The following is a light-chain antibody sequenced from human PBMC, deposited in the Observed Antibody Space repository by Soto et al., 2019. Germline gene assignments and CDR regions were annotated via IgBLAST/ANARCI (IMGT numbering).Light chain of an antibody. CDR3: LLYYGDVHV. V-gene: IGLV7-43*01. CDR1: TGAVTSGFH. CDR2: XTX. Sequence: QAVVTQEPSLTVSPGGTVTLTCASSTGAVTSGFHPNWFQQKPGQAPRALIYXTXXXXXXXPXXXSGSLLGGKAALTLSGVXPEDEAEYYCLLYYGDVHVFGTGTKLTVL. J-gene: IGLJ1*01.